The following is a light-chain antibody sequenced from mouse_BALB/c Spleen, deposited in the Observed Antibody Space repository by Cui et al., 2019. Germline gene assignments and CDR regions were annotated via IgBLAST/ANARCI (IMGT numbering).Light chain of an antibody. CDR2: YAS. Sequence: DIVMTQSPATLSVTPGDRVSLSCRASQSISDYLHWYQQKSHESPRLLIKYASQSISGIPSRFSGSGSGSDFTLSINSVEPVDVGVYYCQNGHSFPLTFGAGTKLELK. CDR1: QSISDY. V-gene: IGKV5-39*01. J-gene: IGKJ5*01. CDR3: QNGHSFPLT.